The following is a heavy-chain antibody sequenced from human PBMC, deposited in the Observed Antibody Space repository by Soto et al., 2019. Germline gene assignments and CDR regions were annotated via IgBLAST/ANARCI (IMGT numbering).Heavy chain of an antibody. D-gene: IGHD3-3*01. J-gene: IGHJ4*02. CDR1: GGSLSKYY. Sequence: SETLSLTCSVSGGSLSKYYWSWIRQPAGKGLEWIGRISTSGHVVSKVSLRSRLTMSVDMSNNHFSLKLTSVTAADTAVYYCARDNNDFWSLYPLAFDYWGQGALVTVS. V-gene: IGHV4-4*07. CDR3: ARDNNDFWSLYPLAFDY. CDR2: ISTSGHV.